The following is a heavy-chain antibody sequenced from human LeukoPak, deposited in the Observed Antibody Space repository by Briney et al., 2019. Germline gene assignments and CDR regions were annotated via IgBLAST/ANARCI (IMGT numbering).Heavy chain of an antibody. V-gene: IGHV3-74*01. CDR1: GFTFSGYW. Sequence: GGSLRLSCAASGFTFSGYWMHWVRQAPGKGLAWVSRINGDGKSTTYADSVKGRFTISRDNAKNTLYLQMNSLRAEDTAVYYCTRVGAVTYDYWGQGTLVTVSS. CDR3: TRVGAVTYDY. D-gene: IGHD4-17*01. J-gene: IGHJ4*02. CDR2: INGDGKST.